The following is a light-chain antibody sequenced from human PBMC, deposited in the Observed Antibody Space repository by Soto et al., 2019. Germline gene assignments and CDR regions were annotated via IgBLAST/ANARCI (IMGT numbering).Light chain of an antibody. CDR3: MQALQIPYT. CDR2: LAS. Sequence: IVMTQSPLSLPVSPGEPASISCRSSQSLMTGSGHVYLDWYLQKPGQSPQLLIFLASNRASGVTASFSGSVSGADFTLKISRVEPEDVGVYYCMQALQIPYTFGQGTKLDIK. V-gene: IGKV2-28*01. J-gene: IGKJ2*01. CDR1: QSLMTGSGHVY.